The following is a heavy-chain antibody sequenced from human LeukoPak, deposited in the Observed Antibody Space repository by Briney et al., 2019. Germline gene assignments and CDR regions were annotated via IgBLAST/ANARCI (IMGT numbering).Heavy chain of an antibody. CDR2: ISDSGTHI. J-gene: IGHJ4*02. CDR3: AKGTSGYSYGLNYFDY. V-gene: IGHV3-23*01. D-gene: IGHD5-18*01. CDR1: GFTFSSYA. Sequence: GGSLRLSCAASGFTFSSYAMSWVRQAPGEGLEWVSSISDSGTHIYYADSVKGRFTISRDNSKNTVYLQMNSLRAEDTAVYYCAKGTSGYSYGLNYFDYWGQGTLVTVSS.